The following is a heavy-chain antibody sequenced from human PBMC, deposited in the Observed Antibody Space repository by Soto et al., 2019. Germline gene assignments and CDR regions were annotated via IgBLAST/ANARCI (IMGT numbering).Heavy chain of an antibody. J-gene: IGHJ4*02. Sequence: EVRLVESGGGLVQPGGSLRLSCAASGDTVGNNYMSWVRQAPGKGLEWVSVTYSGGDTRYADSVKGRFTMSRDSTTTTVYLRMASMRAESTAVYFRARNVPVTALGYWGQGSLVTVSS. V-gene: IGHV3-66*01. D-gene: IGHD4-17*01. CDR1: GDTVGNNY. CDR2: TYSGGDT. CDR3: ARNVPVTALGY.